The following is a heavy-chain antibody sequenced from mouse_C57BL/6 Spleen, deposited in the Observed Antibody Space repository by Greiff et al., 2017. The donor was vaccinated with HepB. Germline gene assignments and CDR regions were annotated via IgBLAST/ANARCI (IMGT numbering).Heavy chain of an antibody. J-gene: IGHJ4*01. CDR1: GYTFTSYW. V-gene: IGHV1-5*01. CDR3: THLRFDAMDY. Sequence: EVQLQESGTVLARPGASVKMSCKTSGYTFTSYWMHWVKQRPGKGLEWIGAIYPGNGDTSYNQKFKGKAKLTAVTSASTAYMELISLTNDDSAVYYCTHLRFDAMDYWGQGTSVTVSS. CDR2: IYPGNGDT. D-gene: IGHD5-1*01.